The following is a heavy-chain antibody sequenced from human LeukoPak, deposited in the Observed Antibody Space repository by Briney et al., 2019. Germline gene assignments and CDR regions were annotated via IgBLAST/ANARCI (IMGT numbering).Heavy chain of an antibody. CDR3: ARVDRRNLWFGELLSPGGMDV. V-gene: IGHV3-30-3*01. Sequence: GGSLRLSCAASGFTFSSYAMHWVRQAPGKGLEWVAVISYDGSNKYYADSVKGRFTISRDNSKNTLYLQMNSLRAEDTAVYYCARVDRRNLWFGELLSPGGMDVWGQGTTVTVSS. D-gene: IGHD3-10*01. CDR2: ISYDGSNK. J-gene: IGHJ6*02. CDR1: GFTFSSYA.